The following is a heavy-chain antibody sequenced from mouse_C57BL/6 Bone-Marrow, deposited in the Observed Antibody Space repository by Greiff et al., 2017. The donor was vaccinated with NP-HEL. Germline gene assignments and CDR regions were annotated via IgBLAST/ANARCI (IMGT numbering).Heavy chain of an antibody. CDR1: GYTFTRYW. J-gene: IGHJ3*01. V-gene: IGHV1-69*01. CDR3: ARWGYYYDSSP. D-gene: IGHD1-1*01. Sequence: QVQLQQPGADLVMPGASVKLSCKASGYTFTRYWMHWVKQRPGQGLEWIREIDPSDSYTNYNQKFKGKSTLTVDKSSSTAYMQLSSLTSEDSAVYYCARWGYYYDSSPWGQGTLVTVSA. CDR2: IDPSDSYT.